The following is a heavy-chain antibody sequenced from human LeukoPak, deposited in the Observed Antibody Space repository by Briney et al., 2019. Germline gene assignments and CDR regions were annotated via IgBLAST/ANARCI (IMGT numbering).Heavy chain of an antibody. CDR3: ARARWQLVPYFDS. J-gene: IGHJ4*02. V-gene: IGHV1-2*02. CDR1: GYTFTDYY. D-gene: IGHD6-6*01. CDR2: INPNSGGT. Sequence: GASVKVSCKASGYTFTDYYMHWVRQAPGQGLEWMGCINPNSGGTNFAQKFQGRVAMTRDTSISTAYMELGSLRSDDTAVYYCARARWQLVPYFDSWGQGTLVTVSS.